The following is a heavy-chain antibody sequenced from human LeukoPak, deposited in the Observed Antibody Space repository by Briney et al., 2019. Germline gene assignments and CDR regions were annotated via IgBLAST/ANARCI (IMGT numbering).Heavy chain of an antibody. CDR1: GFTFSSYS. J-gene: IGHJ5*02. CDR3: ARDPGYGDYGGWFDP. V-gene: IGHV3-21*01. Sequence: GGSLRLSCAASGFTFSSYSMNWVRKAPGKGLEWVSSISSSSSYIYYADSVKGRFTISRDNAKNSLYLQMNSLRAEDTAVYYCARDPGYGDYGGWFDPWGQGTLVTVSS. D-gene: IGHD4-17*01. CDR2: ISSSSSYI.